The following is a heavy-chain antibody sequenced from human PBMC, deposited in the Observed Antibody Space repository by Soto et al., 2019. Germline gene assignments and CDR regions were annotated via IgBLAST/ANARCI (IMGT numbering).Heavy chain of an antibody. Sequence: SETLSITCTISVGSMSSYYWTWIRQPAGKGLEWIGRVYSSGGTHYNPPLKSRVTISLDTSKNQFSLRLLSVTDADTAVYYCARGQRFPDWFDPWGQGTLVTVSS. D-gene: IGHD3-3*01. CDR3: ARGQRFPDWFDP. J-gene: IGHJ5*02. CDR2: VYSSGGT. CDR1: VGSMSSYY. V-gene: IGHV4-4*07.